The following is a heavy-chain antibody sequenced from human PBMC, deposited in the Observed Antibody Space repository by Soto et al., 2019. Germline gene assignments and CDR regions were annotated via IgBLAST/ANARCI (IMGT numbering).Heavy chain of an antibody. J-gene: IGHJ3*02. CDR3: AGIIVATIVSAFDI. CDR2: ISSSSTYI. CDR1: GFTFSSYS. D-gene: IGHD5-12*01. V-gene: IGHV3-21*01. Sequence: EVQLVESGGGLVKPGGSLRLSCAASGFTFSSYSMNWVRQAPGKGLEWVSSISSSSTYIYYADSVKGRFTISRDNAKNSLYLPMNSPRAEDTAVYYCAGIIVATIVSAFDIWGQGTMVTVSS.